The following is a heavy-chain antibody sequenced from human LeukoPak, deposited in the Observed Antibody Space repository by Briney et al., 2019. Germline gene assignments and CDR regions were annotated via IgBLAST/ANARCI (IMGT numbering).Heavy chain of an antibody. Sequence: PGGFLRLSCAASGFIFSSYSMNWVRQAPGKGLEWVSSISGTSTYIYYADSVKGRFTISRDNAKNSLYLQMNSLRAEDTAVYYCARGPSVPRLTDRFDYWGQGTLVTVSS. J-gene: IGHJ4*02. CDR2: ISGTSTYI. D-gene: IGHD4-11*01. CDR1: GFIFSSYS. V-gene: IGHV3-21*01. CDR3: ARGPSVPRLTDRFDY.